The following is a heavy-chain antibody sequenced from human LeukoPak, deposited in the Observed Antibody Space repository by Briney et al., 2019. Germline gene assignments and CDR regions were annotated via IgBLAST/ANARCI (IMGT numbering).Heavy chain of an antibody. CDR2: INERGTDS. V-gene: IGHV3-74*03. CDR1: GFTFSGHW. Sequence: GGSLRLSCTASGFTFSGHWIHWVRQPPGMGLVWVSRINERGTDSMYAESVKGRFTISRDNAKNTVYLQMNSLRAEDTAVYYCVRDETLWTLDWSGQGTLVSVSS. CDR3: VRDETLWTLDW. J-gene: IGHJ4*02. D-gene: IGHD1-1*01.